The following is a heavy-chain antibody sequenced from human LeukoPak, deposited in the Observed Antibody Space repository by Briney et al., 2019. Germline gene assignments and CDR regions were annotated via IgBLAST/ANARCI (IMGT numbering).Heavy chain of an antibody. V-gene: IGHV3-11*04. CDR2: ISSSGSSI. CDR1: GFTFSDYY. Sequence: GGSLRLSCAASGFTFSDYYMSWIRQAPGKGLEWVSYISSSGSSIDYADSVKGRFTISRDNAKNSLYLQMNSLRADDTAVYYCARKSEGVVVIAKESYYCYFDVWGKGTTVTVSS. J-gene: IGHJ6*03. CDR3: ARKSEGVVVIAKESYYCYFDV. D-gene: IGHD2-21*01.